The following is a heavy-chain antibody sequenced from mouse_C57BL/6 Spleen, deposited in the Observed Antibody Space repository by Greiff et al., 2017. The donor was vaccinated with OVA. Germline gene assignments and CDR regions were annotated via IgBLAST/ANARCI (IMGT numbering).Heavy chain of an antibody. V-gene: IGHV5-12*01. CDR1: GFTFSDYY. D-gene: IGHD1-1*01. CDR2: ISNGGGST. Sequence: EVRGVESGGGLVQPGGSLKLSCAASGFTFSDYYMYWVRQTPEKRLEWVAYISNGGGSTYYPDTVKGRFTISRDNAKNTLYLQVSRLKSEDTAMYYCARQGGLLRYYYAMDYWGQGTSVTVSS. J-gene: IGHJ4*01. CDR3: ARQGGLLRYYYAMDY.